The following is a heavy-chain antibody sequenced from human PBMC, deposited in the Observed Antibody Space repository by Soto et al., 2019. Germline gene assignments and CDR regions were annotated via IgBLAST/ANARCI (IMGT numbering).Heavy chain of an antibody. D-gene: IGHD3-10*01. Sequence: QPGGSLRLSCVASGFTFSNYPLNWVRQSRGKGLEWVSSISDSGAVTYYADSVKGRFTISRDNSKNTLYLQMNSLRAEDTAVYYCAKVIGVRGIITTYYFHYWGQGTLVTVSS. CDR1: GFTFSNYP. J-gene: IGHJ4*02. CDR3: AKVIGVRGIITTYYFHY. CDR2: ISDSGAVT. V-gene: IGHV3-23*01.